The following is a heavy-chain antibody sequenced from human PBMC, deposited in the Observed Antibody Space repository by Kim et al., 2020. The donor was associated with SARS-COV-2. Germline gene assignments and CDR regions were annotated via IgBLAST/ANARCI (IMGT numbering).Heavy chain of an antibody. CDR3: ATRSRGYCSGGSCYDAFDI. D-gene: IGHD2-15*01. CDR2: IYPGDSDT. Sequence: GESLKISCKGSGYSFTSYWIGWVRQMPGKGLEWMGIIYPGDSDTRYSPSFQGQVTISADKSISTAYLQWSSLKASDTAMYYCATRSRGYCSGGSCYDAFDIWGQGTMVTVSS. CDR1: GYSFTSYW. J-gene: IGHJ3*02. V-gene: IGHV5-51*01.